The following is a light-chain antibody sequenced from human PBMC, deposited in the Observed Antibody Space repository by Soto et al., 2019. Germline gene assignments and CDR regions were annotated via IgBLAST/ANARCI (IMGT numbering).Light chain of an antibody. Sequence: QSVLTQPPSASGTPGQRVTISCSGSSSNIGSNTVNWYQQLPGTAPKLLIYSNNQRPSGVPDRFSGSKSGTSASLAISGLQDEDEADYYCAAWDDSLNVYVFGTGTKVTVL. J-gene: IGLJ1*01. V-gene: IGLV1-44*01. CDR1: SSNIGSNT. CDR3: AAWDDSLNVYV. CDR2: SNN.